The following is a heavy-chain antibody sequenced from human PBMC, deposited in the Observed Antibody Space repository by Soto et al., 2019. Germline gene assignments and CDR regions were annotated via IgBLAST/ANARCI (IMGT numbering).Heavy chain of an antibody. V-gene: IGHV1-69*05. CDR2: IIPIFGTA. D-gene: IGHD6-6*01. CDR3: ARGGAAARRGAPGFHYYGMDV. CDR1: GCIFTDFG. J-gene: IGHJ6*02. Sequence: SVKGSCKASGCIFTDFGIHCVRQAPGQRLECLGGIIPIFGTANYAQKFQGRVTMTRNTSISTAYMELSSLRSEDTAVYYCARGGAAARRGAPGFHYYGMDVWGQGTTVTVS.